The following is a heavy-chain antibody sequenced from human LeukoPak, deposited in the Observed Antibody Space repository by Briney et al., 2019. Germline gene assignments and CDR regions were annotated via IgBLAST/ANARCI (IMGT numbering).Heavy chain of an antibody. J-gene: IGHJ6*04. V-gene: IGHV3-7*03. Sequence: GGSLRLSCAASGFTFSSYWMHWVRQAPGKGLEWVANINQHGSQNSYVDSVKGRFTISRDNAMNSLFLQMNSLRAEDTAIYYCTRIAVYGDYRWGIDVCGKGTTVTVSS. CDR2: INQHGSQN. CDR3: TRIAVYGDYRWGIDV. CDR1: GFTFSSYW. D-gene: IGHD4-17*01.